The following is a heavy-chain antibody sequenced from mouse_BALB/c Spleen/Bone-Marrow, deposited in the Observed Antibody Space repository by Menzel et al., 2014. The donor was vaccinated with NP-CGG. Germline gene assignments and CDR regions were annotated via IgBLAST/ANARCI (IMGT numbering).Heavy chain of an antibody. Sequence: VQLKESGGGLVKSGGSLKLSCAASGFTFSNYGMSWVRQIPEKRLEWVATISGGGSYTFYSDSVKGRFTICRDNAKNSLCLQLSSLRSEDTALYYCARHAYYNQTEVSFVYWGQGTLVTGSA. CDR3: ARHAYYNQTEVSFVY. V-gene: IGHV5-9-2*01. CDR2: ISGGGSYT. J-gene: IGHJ3*01. CDR1: GFTFSNYG. D-gene: IGHD2-12*01.